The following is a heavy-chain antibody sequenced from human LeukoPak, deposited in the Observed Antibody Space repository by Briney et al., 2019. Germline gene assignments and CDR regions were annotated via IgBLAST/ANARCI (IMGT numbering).Heavy chain of an antibody. J-gene: IGHJ4*02. CDR3: ARHYPRGHNNDRSGYIYAFDY. CDR1: GGSISSSTYY. V-gene: IGHV4-39*01. D-gene: IGHD3-22*01. Sequence: PSETLFLTCTVSGGSISSSTYYWGWIRQPPGKGLEWIGSIYYSGSTYYNPSVKSRLTISVDTFKNQFSLKLSFVTAADTAVYYCARHYPRGHNNDRSGYIYAFDYWGQGTLVTVSS. CDR2: IYYSGST.